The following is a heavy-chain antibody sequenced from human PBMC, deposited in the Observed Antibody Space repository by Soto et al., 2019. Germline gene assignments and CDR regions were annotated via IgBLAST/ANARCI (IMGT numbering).Heavy chain of an antibody. CDR1: GFSLSNVRMG. D-gene: IGHD3-22*01. CDR2: IFSNDEK. J-gene: IGHJ4*02. CDR3: ARIGYSYGYFYYDSSGYYYILDY. Sequence: SGPTLVNPTETLTLTCTVSGFSLSNVRMGVSWIRQPPGRALEWLAHIFSNDEKSYSTSLKSRLTISKDTSKSQVVLTMTNMDPVDTATYYCARIGYSYGYFYYDSSGYYYILDYWGQGTLVTVSS. V-gene: IGHV2-26*01.